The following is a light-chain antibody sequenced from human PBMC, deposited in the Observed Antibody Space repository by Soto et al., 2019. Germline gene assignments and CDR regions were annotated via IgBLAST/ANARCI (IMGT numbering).Light chain of an antibody. CDR1: QSIDTW. CDR2: KAS. V-gene: IGKV1-5*03. CDR3: IQYNSFRT. Sequence: DVQMTQSPSTLSSFLGDTVTITCRTSQSIDTWLAWHQQKPGKAPKLLIYKASSLASGVQSRFSGSGSGSEFTLTIRGLQPDDFATYYCIQYNSFRTCGQGTKVDIK. J-gene: IGKJ1*01.